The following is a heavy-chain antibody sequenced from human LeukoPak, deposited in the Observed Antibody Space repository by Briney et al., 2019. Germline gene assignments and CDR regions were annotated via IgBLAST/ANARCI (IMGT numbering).Heavy chain of an antibody. Sequence: GGSLRLSCAASGFTFDDNGMSWVRQAPGKGLEWVANIQEDGGEKYYVDSVKGRFVISRDNAKNSVYLQMNSLRVEDTAVYFCATGSGFIADCGGDCYYPLGYFDYWGQGSLVTVSS. V-gene: IGHV3-7*01. J-gene: IGHJ4*02. CDR2: IQEDGGEK. CDR1: GFTFDDNG. CDR3: ATGSGFIADCGGDCYYPLGYFDY. D-gene: IGHD2-21*02.